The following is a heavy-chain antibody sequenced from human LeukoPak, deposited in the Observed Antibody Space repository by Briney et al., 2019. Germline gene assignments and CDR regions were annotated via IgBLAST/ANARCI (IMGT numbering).Heavy chain of an antibody. V-gene: IGHV4-38-2*02. CDR3: ARDGGYPTTDEGFDP. CDR1: GYSIGRDYY. CDR2: IFHTGRT. D-gene: IGHD5-12*01. J-gene: IGHJ5*02. Sequence: SETLSLTCKVSGYSIGRDYYWAWLRQPPGKGLEWIGSIFHTGRTVYNPSYESRLTISMDTSKNEFFLRLNSVTAADTAVYFCARDGGYPTTDEGFDPWGQGNLVTVSS.